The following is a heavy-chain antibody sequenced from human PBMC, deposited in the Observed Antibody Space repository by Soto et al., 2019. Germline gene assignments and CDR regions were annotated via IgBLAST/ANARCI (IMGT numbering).Heavy chain of an antibody. D-gene: IGHD2-15*01. V-gene: IGHV3-30*03. Sequence: PGGSLRLSCQPSGVSFNSYDQHWVPQDPGKGPEWVAIISYDGSNTYYSDSVRGRFTISRDNPKDTMYLQMHSLRSEDTAIYHWARISRYCSGGDCHAWGQGT. J-gene: IGHJ5*02. CDR1: GVSFNSYD. CDR3: ARISRYCSGGDCHA. CDR2: ISYDGSNT.